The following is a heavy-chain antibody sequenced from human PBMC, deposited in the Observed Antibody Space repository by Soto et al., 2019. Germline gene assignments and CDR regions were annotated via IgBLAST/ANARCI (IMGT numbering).Heavy chain of an antibody. J-gene: IGHJ4*02. V-gene: IGHV3-7*01. CDR2: ISPDGGEK. CDR1: GFSFSSFW. Sequence: GGSLRLSCAASGFSFSSFWMDWVRQAPGKGLEWVANISPDGGEKHYVDSVKGRFTISRDNAKNSLYLQMSSLTAEDSALYYCSRSLNSWGQGTQVTVSS. CDR3: SRSLNS.